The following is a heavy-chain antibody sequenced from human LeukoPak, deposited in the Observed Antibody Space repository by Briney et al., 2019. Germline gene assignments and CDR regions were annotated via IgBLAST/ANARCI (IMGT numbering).Heavy chain of an antibody. D-gene: IGHD3-10*01. Sequence: GGSLRLSCAASGFTFSSYWMSWVRQAPGKGLERVANIKQDGSEKYYVDSVKGRFTISRDNAKNSLYLQMNSLTAEDTAVYYCARVSTMVRGVIKYWGQGTLVTVSS. CDR1: GFTFSSYW. J-gene: IGHJ4*02. CDR2: IKQDGSEK. CDR3: ARVSTMVRGVIKY. V-gene: IGHV3-7*01.